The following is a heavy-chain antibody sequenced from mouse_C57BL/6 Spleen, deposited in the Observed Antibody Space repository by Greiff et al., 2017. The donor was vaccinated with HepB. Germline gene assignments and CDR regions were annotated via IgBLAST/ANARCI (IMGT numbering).Heavy chain of an antibody. V-gene: IGHV5-17*01. D-gene: IGHD3-1*01. J-gene: IGHJ4*01. CDR3: ARRLGYDAMDY. Sequence: EVKLMESGGGLVKPGGSLKLSCAASGFTFSDYGMHWVRQAPEKGLEWVAYISSGSSTIYYADTVKGRFTISRDNAKTTLFLQMTSLRSEDTAMYYCARRLGYDAMDYWGQGTSVTVSS. CDR1: GFTFSDYG. CDR2: ISSGSSTI.